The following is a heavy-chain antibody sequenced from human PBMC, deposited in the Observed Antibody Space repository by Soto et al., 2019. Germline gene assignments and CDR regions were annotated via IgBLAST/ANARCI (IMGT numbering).Heavy chain of an antibody. D-gene: IGHD5-18*01. CDR1: GGSLSNYY. CDR3: AKDSGYNYGYFRWFDP. J-gene: IGHJ5*02. CDR2: IFYRGST. V-gene: IGHV4-59*01. Sequence: TSEDLSLPCTVSGGSLSNYYCGWIRQPPGRGLEWIGHIFYRGSTHYNPALKSRVTISVDTSKSQFSLKLSSVTAADTAVYYCAKDSGYNYGYFRWFDPWGQGTMVTVSS.